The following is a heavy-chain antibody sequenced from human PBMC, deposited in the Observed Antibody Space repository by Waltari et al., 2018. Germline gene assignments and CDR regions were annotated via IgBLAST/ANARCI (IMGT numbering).Heavy chain of an antibody. CDR3: ARGGRDDSSGYYWGPFDY. CDR2: ISYHGTYE. D-gene: IGHD3-22*01. V-gene: IGHV3-30-3*01. CDR1: GFTFSSYA. Sequence: SCAASGFTFSSYAMHWVRQAPGKGLEWVAVISYHGTYEYYADSVKGRFTISRDNSKNTLYLQMNSLRAEDTAVYYCARGGRDDSSGYYWGPFDYWGQGTLVTVSS. J-gene: IGHJ4*02.